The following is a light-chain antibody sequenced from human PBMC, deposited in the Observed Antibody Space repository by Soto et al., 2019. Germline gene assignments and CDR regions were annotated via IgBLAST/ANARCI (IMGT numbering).Light chain of an antibody. CDR1: QSVSSD. J-gene: IGKJ5*01. Sequence: VKTQPPVTLCVTTEERAILSFRASQSVSSDVAGYQQKPGQAPWLRIYGAATRATGIPARFSVTGSGTDFSLTVSFHQSEDVAVYYCQLYSISPSFGQGTRLEIK. V-gene: IGKV3-15*01. CDR3: QLYSISPS. CDR2: GAA.